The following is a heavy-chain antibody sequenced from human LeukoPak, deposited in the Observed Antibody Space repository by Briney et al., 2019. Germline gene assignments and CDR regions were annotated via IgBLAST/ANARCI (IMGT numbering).Heavy chain of an antibody. Sequence: ASVKASCKASGYTFTGYYMHWVRQAPGQGLEWMGWINPNSGGTNYAQKFQGRVTMTRDTSISTAYMELSRLRSDDTAVYYCARDDKYNWNYDWFDPWGQGTLATVSS. V-gene: IGHV1-2*02. J-gene: IGHJ5*02. CDR3: ARDDKYNWNYDWFDP. CDR2: INPNSGGT. CDR1: GYTFTGYY. D-gene: IGHD1-7*01.